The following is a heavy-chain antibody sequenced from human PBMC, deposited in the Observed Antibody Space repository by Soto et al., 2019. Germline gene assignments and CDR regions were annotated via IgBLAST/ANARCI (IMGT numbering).Heavy chain of an antibody. D-gene: IGHD2-15*01. Sequence: GASVKVSCKASGYTFTGYYMHWVRQAPGQGLEWMGWINPNSGGTNYAQKFQGWVTMTRDTSISTAYMELSRLRSDDTAVYYCARSKGYCSGGSCPQYYFDYWGQGTLVTVSS. J-gene: IGHJ4*02. CDR2: INPNSGGT. CDR3: ARSKGYCSGGSCPQYYFDY. V-gene: IGHV1-2*04. CDR1: GYTFTGYY.